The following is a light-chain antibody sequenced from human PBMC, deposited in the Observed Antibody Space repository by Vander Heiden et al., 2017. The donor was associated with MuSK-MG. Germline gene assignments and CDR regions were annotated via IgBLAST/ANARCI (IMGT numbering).Light chain of an antibody. CDR1: SSDVGSYNL. V-gene: IGLV2-23*02. CDR2: EVS. Sequence: QSALTQPASVSGSPGQSIPISCTGTSSDVGSYNLVSWYQQHPGKAPKLMIYEVSKRPSGVSNRFSGSKSGNTASLTISGLQAEDEADYYCCSYAGSSTYVVFGGGTKLTVL. J-gene: IGLJ2*01. CDR3: CSYAGSSTYVV.